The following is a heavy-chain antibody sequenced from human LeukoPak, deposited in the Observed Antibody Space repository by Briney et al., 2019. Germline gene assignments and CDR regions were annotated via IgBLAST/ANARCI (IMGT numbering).Heavy chain of an antibody. CDR2: ISSSSII. CDR3: ARPHYYDFWSGYPWEYYYYMDV. J-gene: IGHJ6*03. Sequence: GGSLRLSCAASGFTFSSYSMNWVRQAPGRGLEWVSYISSSSIIYYADSVKGRFTISRDNAKNSLYLQMNSLRAEDTAVYYCARPHYYDFWSGYPWEYYYYMDVWGKGTTVTVSS. CDR1: GFTFSSYS. V-gene: IGHV3-21*05. D-gene: IGHD3-3*01.